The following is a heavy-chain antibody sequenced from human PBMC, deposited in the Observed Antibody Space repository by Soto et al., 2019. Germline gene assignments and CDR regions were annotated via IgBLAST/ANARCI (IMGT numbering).Heavy chain of an antibody. Sequence: SETLSLTCTVSGGSISSSSYYWGWIRQPPGKGLEWIGSIYYSGSTYYNPSLKSRVTISVDTSKNQFSLKLSSVTAADTAVYYCARRTNYYDSSGYYAEFAYWGQGTLVTVSS. J-gene: IGHJ4*02. V-gene: IGHV4-39*01. D-gene: IGHD3-22*01. CDR3: ARRTNYYDSSGYYAEFAY. CDR2: IYYSGST. CDR1: GGSISSSSYY.